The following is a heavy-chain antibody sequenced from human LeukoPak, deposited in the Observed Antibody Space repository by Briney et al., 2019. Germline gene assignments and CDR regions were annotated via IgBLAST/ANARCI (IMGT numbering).Heavy chain of an antibody. CDR3: AKDWIQFNRVFDCFDS. CDR2: IGHTET. D-gene: IGHD2-21*01. CDR1: GFPFETNA. Sequence: PGGSLRLSCETSGFPFETNAMSWVRQAPGKGLEWVSTIGHTETFYADSVTGRFTIPRDDSKNTVYLHMHSLRVEDTAVYYCAKDWIQFNRVFDCFDSWGQGTLVTVSS. J-gene: IGHJ4*02. V-gene: IGHV3-23*01.